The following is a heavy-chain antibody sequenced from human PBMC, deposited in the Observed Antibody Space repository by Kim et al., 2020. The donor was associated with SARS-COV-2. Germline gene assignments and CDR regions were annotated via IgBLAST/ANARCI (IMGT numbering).Heavy chain of an antibody. Sequence: GESLKISCKGSGYSFTSYWIGWVRQMPGKGLEWMGIIYPGDSDTRYSPSFQGQVTISADKSISTAYLQWSSLKASDTAMYYCATLPRRYYDILTGYYTRAFDIWGQGTMVTVSS. J-gene: IGHJ3*02. CDR1: GYSFTSYW. CDR2: IYPGDSDT. CDR3: ATLPRRYYDILTGYYTRAFDI. D-gene: IGHD3-9*01. V-gene: IGHV5-51*01.